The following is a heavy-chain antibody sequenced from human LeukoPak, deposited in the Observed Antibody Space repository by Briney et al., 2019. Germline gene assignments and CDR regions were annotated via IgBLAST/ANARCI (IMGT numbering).Heavy chain of an antibody. D-gene: IGHD2-8*01. V-gene: IGHV5-51*01. Sequence: GESLKISCQGSGYSFISYWIGWVRQMPGKGLEWMGIIYPGDSDTRYSPSFQGQVTISADKSISTAYLQWSSLKASDTAMYYCARLIHGVGGTNAAFDYWGQGTLVTVSS. J-gene: IGHJ4*02. CDR1: GYSFISYW. CDR3: ARLIHGVGGTNAAFDY. CDR2: IYPGDSDT.